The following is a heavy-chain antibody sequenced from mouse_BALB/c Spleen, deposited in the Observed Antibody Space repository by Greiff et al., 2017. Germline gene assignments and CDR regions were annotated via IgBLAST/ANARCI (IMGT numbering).Heavy chain of an antibody. CDR3: ARSGDYDWFAY. CDR1: GFTFSSFG. Sequence: EVHLVESGGGLVQPGGSRKLSCAASGFTFSSFGMHWVRQAPEKGLEWVAYISSGSSTIYYAETVKGRFTISRDNPKNTLFLQMTSLRSEDTAMYYCARSGDYDWFAYWGQGTLVTVSA. V-gene: IGHV5-17*02. D-gene: IGHD2-4*01. J-gene: IGHJ3*01. CDR2: ISSGSSTI.